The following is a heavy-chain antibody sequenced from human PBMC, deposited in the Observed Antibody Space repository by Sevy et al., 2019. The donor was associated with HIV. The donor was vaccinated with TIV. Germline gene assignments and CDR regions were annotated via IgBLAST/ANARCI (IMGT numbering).Heavy chain of an antibody. CDR2: ISHDGRNNK. D-gene: IGHD3-10*01. CDR1: GFTFSEFG. J-gene: IGHJ5*02. Sequence: GGSLRLSCAASGFTFSEFGMHWVRQAPGKGLEWVAVISHDGRNNKYNADSVKGRFTISRDNSTNTLYLQMNSLRADDTAIYYCARDRGEILRSAFKSWGQGTLVTVSS. V-gene: IGHV3-30*04. CDR3: ARDRGEILRSAFKS.